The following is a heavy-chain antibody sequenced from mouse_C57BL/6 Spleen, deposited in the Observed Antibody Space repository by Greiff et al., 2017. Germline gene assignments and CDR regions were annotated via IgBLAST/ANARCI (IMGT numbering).Heavy chain of an antibody. D-gene: IGHD2-4*01. CDR1: GYAFSSSW. V-gene: IGHV1-82*01. Sequence: VKLVESGPELVKPGASVKISCKASGYAFSSSWMNWVKQRPGKGLEWIGRIYPGDGDTNYNGKFKGKATLTADKSSSTAYMQLSSLTSEDSAVYFCIYYDYDEWYFDVWGTGTTVTVSS. J-gene: IGHJ1*03. CDR3: IYYDYDEWYFDV. CDR2: IYPGDGDT.